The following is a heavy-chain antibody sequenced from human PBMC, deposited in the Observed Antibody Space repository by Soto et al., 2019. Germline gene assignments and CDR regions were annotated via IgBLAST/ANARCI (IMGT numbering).Heavy chain of an antibody. V-gene: IGHV1-69*01. D-gene: IGHD3-22*01. CDR3: GRGDSSFVWLNEF. J-gene: IGHJ1*01. CDR2: IIPLFRTP. Sequence: TSVDVTCQESGVGFSSHSISSVRQAPGQGLEWILGIIPLFRTPFYEQKFKGRVTINAEESTNTAYMELSSLRYEDTALYYCGRGDSSFVWLNEFWGEGSLV. CDR1: GVGFSSHS.